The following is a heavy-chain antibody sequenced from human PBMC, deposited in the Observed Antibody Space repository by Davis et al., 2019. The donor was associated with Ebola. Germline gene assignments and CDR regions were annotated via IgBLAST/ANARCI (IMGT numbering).Heavy chain of an antibody. CDR2: NIPILGIA. Sequence: SVKVSCKASGGTFSSYAISWVRQAPGQGLEWMGRNIPILGIANYAQKLQGRVTITADKSTSTAYMELRSLGSDDTAVYYCARGLRYPGWFDPWGQGTLVTVSS. D-gene: IGHD3-9*01. V-gene: IGHV1-69*04. CDR1: GGTFSSYA. J-gene: IGHJ5*02. CDR3: ARGLRYPGWFDP.